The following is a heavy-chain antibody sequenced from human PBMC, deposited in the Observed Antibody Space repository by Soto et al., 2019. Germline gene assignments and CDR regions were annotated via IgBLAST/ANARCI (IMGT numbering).Heavy chain of an antibody. J-gene: IGHJ6*03. D-gene: IGHD6-6*01. V-gene: IGHV4-59*01. Sequence: SETLSLTCTVSGGSISSYYWSWIRQPPGKGLEWIGYIYYSGSTNYNPSLKSRVTISVDTSKNQFSLKLSSVTAADTAVYYCARVPGSSSNYYYTDVWGKGTTVTVSS. CDR3: ARVPGSSSNYYYTDV. CDR2: IYYSGST. CDR1: GGSISSYY.